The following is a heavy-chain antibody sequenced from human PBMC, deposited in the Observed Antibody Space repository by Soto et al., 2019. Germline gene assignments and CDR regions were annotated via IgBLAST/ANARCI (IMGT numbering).Heavy chain of an antibody. D-gene: IGHD5-18*01. J-gene: IGHJ6*02. CDR2: IVPSVDTT. Sequence: QVQLVQSGTEVKKPGASVKVSCKASGGTFSRSGFHWVRQAPGQGLEWMGMIVPSVDTTNYAQKFQVRVTISADQFTSTVYMELRSLRSEDTAVYYFARCPQPPDTADPYAVDVWGQGTMVIVSS. CDR3: ARCPQPPDTADPYAVDV. CDR1: GGTFSRSG. V-gene: IGHV1-69*18.